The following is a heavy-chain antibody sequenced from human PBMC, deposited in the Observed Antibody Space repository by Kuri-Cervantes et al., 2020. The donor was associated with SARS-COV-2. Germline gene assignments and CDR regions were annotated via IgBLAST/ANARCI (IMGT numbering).Heavy chain of an antibody. CDR1: GFTLSIYG. Sequence: GESLKISRAASGFTLSIYGMHWVRQAPGKGLEWVAVIWYDGSNKYYADSVKGRFTISRDNAKNSLYLQMNSLRAEDTAVYYCAREAVVFDYWGQGTLVTVSS. CDR2: IWYDGSNK. CDR3: AREAVVFDY. V-gene: IGHV3-33*01. D-gene: IGHD6-19*01. J-gene: IGHJ4*02.